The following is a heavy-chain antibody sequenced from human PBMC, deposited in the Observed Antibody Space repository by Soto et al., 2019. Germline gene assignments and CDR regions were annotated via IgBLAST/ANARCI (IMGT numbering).Heavy chain of an antibody. J-gene: IGHJ3*02. D-gene: IGHD3-22*01. V-gene: IGHV4-34*01. CDR3: SRGYYYDSSGYPPRDAFDI. CDR1: GGSFSGYY. CDR2: INHSGST. Sequence: PSETLSLTCAVYGGSFSGYYWSWIRQPPGKGLEWIGEINHSGSTNYNPSFKSRVTISVDTSKNQFSLKLSFLTAADTAVYYCSRGYYYDSSGYPPRDAFDIWGQGTMVTVSS.